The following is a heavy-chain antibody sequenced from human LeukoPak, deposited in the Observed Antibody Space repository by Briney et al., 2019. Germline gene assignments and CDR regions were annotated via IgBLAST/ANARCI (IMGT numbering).Heavy chain of an antibody. Sequence: PSETLSLTCTVSGGSISSYYWSWIRQPPGKGLEWIGYIYYSGSTNYNPSLKSRVTISVDTYKNQCSLKLSSVTAADTAVYYCTMGSGWYYFDYWGQGTLVTVSS. CDR2: IYYSGST. V-gene: IGHV4-59*01. CDR1: GGSISSYY. D-gene: IGHD6-19*01. CDR3: TMGSGWYYFDY. J-gene: IGHJ4*02.